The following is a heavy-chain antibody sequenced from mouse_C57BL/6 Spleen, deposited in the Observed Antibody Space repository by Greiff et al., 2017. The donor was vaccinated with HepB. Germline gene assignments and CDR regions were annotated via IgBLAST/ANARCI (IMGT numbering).Heavy chain of an antibody. D-gene: IGHD2-5*01. CDR2: IRLKSDNYAT. Sequence: EVQLQESGGGLVQPGGSMKLSCVASGFTFSNYWMNWVRQSPEKGLEWVAQIRLKSDNYATHYAESVKGRFTISRDDSKSSVYLQMNNLRAEDTGIYCCTDSNYGDWFAYWGQGTLVTVSA. CDR3: TDSNYGDWFAY. V-gene: IGHV6-3*01. CDR1: GFTFSNYW. J-gene: IGHJ3*01.